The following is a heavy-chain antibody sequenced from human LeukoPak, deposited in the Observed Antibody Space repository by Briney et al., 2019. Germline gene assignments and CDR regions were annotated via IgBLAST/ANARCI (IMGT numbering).Heavy chain of an antibody. Sequence: GGSLRLSCEASGFTFSSYAMSWVRQAPGKGLEWVSAISGSGGSTYYADSVKGRFTISRDNSKNTLYLQMNSLRAEDTAVYYCAKVSDIVVVPAAIFDYWGQGTLVTVSS. D-gene: IGHD2-2*01. CDR3: AKVSDIVVVPAAIFDY. V-gene: IGHV3-23*01. CDR1: GFTFSSYA. J-gene: IGHJ4*02. CDR2: ISGSGGST.